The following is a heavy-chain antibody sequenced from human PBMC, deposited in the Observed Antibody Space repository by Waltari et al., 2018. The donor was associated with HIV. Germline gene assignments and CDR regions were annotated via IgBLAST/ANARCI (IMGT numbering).Heavy chain of an antibody. V-gene: IGHV1-2*02. CDR1: GSTFTGYY. J-gene: IGHJ4*02. D-gene: IGHD5-12*01. CDR2: INPNSGGT. Sequence: QVQLVQSGAEVRKPGASVKLSRKASGSTFTGYYMTWVRRGPGQGLEWMGWINPNSGGTTYAQKCQGRVTMTRDTSISTAYMELSRLRSDDTAVYYCARDRRPVRGYSGYDCGYWGQGTLVTVSS. CDR3: ARDRRPVRGYSGYDCGY.